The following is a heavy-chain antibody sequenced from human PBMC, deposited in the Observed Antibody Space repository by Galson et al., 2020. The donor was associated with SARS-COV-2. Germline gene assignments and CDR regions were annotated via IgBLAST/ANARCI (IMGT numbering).Heavy chain of an antibody. J-gene: IGHJ6*02. CDR3: ARDWGGYGSGSYTPYYYYGMDV. D-gene: IGHD3-10*01. CDR2: IKQDGSEK. V-gene: IGHV3-7*01. CDR1: GFTFSSYW. Sequence: TGGSLRLSCAASGFTFSSYWMSWVRQAPGKGLEWVANIKQDGSEKYYVDSVKGRFTISRDNAKNSLYLQMNSLRAEDTAVYYCARDWGGYGSGSYTPYYYYGMDVWGQGTTVTVSS.